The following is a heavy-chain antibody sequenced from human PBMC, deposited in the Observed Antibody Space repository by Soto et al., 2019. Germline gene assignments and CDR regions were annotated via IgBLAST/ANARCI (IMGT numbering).Heavy chain of an antibody. D-gene: IGHD6-13*01. CDR2: IDFSGST. CDR3: ARVAAASGIRFDY. J-gene: IGHJ4*02. V-gene: IGHV4-31*03. Sequence: QVQLQESGPGLVKPSQTLSLTCTVSGGSISGGTYYWSWLRRHPGKGLEWIGYIDFSGSTYYNPSFKSRLTISVDTSKSQFFLKLSSVTAADTAVYYCARVAAASGIRFDYWGQGTLVTVSS. CDR1: GGSISGGTYY.